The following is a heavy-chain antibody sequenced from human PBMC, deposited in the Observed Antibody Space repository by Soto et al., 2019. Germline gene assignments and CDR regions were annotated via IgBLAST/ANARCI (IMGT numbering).Heavy chain of an antibody. J-gene: IGHJ6*02. V-gene: IGHV3-30*18. CDR1: GFTFSSYG. Sequence: VQLVESGGGVVQPGRSLRLSCAASGFTFSSYGMHWVRQAPGKGLEWVAVISYDGSNKYYADSVKGRFTISRDNSKNTLYLQMNSLRAEDTAVYYCAKQYGSGSYYKYYYYGMDVWGQGTTVTVSS. CDR3: AKQYGSGSYYKYYYYGMDV. D-gene: IGHD3-10*01. CDR2: ISYDGSNK.